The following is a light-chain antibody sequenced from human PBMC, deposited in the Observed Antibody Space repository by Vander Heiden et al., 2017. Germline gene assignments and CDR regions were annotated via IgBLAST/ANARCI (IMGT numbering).Light chain of an antibody. V-gene: IGKV3-20*01. CDR1: QSVSSSY. Sequence: EIELTQSPGTLSLSPGERATLSCRASQSVSSSYLAWYQQKPGQAPRLLIYGASSRAAGIPDRFSGSGSGTDFTLTISRLEPEDFAVYYCQQYGSSPRGYTFGQETKLKIK. CDR2: GAS. J-gene: IGKJ2*01. CDR3: QQYGSSPRGYT.